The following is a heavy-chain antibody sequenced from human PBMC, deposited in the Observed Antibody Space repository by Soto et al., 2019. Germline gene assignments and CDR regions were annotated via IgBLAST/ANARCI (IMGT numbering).Heavy chain of an antibody. CDR2: ISYDGSNK. D-gene: IGHD6-19*01. CDR3: AREPRQWLAGVRYYFDY. CDR1: GFTFSSYA. J-gene: IGHJ4*02. V-gene: IGHV3-30-3*01. Sequence: GGSLRLSCAASGFTFSSYAMHWVRQAPGKGLEWVAVISYDGSNKYYADSVKGRFTISRDNSKNTLHLQMNSLRAEDTAVYYCAREPRQWLAGVRYYFDYWGQGTLVTVSS.